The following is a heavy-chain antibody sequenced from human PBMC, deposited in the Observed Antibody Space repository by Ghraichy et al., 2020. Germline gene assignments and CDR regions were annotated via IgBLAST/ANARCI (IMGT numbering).Heavy chain of an antibody. Sequence: GESLNISCAASGFTFSSYAMSWVRQAPGKGLEWVSAISGSGGSTYYADSVKGRFTISRDNSKNTLYLQMNSLRAEDTAVYYCAKFYYYDSSGPRDAFDIWGQGTMVTVSS. CDR3: AKFYYYDSSGPRDAFDI. CDR2: ISGSGGST. D-gene: IGHD3-22*01. CDR1: GFTFSSYA. J-gene: IGHJ3*02. V-gene: IGHV3-23*01.